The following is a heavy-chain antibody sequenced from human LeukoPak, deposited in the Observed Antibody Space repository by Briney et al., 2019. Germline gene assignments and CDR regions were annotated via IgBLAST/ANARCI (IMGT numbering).Heavy chain of an antibody. CDR1: GGSISSYY. CDR3: ARDRGAAAGN. Sequence: ETLSLTCTVSGGSISSYYWSWIRQPPGKGLEWVSVIYRGGSTYYVDSVKGRFTMSRDNSKNTVYLQMDSLRAEDTAVYYCARDRGAAAGNWGQGTLVTVSS. D-gene: IGHD6-13*01. V-gene: IGHV3-53*01. CDR2: IYRGGST. J-gene: IGHJ4*02.